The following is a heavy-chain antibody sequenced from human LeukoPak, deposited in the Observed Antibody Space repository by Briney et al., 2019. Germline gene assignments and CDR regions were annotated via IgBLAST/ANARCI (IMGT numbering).Heavy chain of an antibody. CDR3: ARDFLRGYFDY. CDR2: ISYDGSNK. V-gene: IGHV3-30*03. CDR1: GSTFSSYG. Sequence: GGSLRLSCAASGSTFSSYGMHWVRQAPGKGLEWVAVISYDGSNKYYADSVKGRFTISRDNSKNTLYLQMNSLRAEDTAVYYCARDFLRGYFDYWGQGTLVTVSS. J-gene: IGHJ4*02.